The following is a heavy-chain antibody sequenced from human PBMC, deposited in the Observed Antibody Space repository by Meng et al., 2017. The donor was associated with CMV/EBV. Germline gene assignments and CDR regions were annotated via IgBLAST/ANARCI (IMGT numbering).Heavy chain of an antibody. CDR1: GYTFTGYY. CDR2: INPNSSGT. CDR3: AVTYYYDSSGYPFDY. V-gene: IGHV1-2*02. J-gene: IGHJ4*02. D-gene: IGHD3-22*01. Sequence: ASVKVSCKASGYTFTGYYMHWVRQAPGQGLEWMGWINPNSSGTNYAQKFQGRVTMTRDTSISTAYMELSRLRSDDTAVYYCAVTYYYDSSGYPFDYWGQGTLVTVSS.